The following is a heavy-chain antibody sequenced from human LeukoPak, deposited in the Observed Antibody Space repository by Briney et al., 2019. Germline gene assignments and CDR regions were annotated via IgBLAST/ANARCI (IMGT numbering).Heavy chain of an antibody. V-gene: IGHV3-74*01. CDR3: ASDYSDYGDAFDI. J-gene: IGHJ3*02. CDR2: INSDGSST. CDR1: GFTFSSYW. Sequence: GGSLRLSCAASGFTFSSYWMHWVRQAPGKGLVWVSRINSDGSSTSYADSVKGRFTISRDNAKNTLYLQMNSLRAEDTAVYYCASDYSDYGDAFDIWRQGTMVTVSA. D-gene: IGHD4-11*01.